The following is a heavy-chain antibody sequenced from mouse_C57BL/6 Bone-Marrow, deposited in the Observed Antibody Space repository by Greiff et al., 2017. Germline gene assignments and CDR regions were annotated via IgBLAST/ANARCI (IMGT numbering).Heavy chain of an antibody. CDR2: ISYDGSN. Sequence: ESGPGLVKPSQSLSLTCSVTGYSITSGYYWNWIRQFPGNKLEWMGYISYDGSNNYHPSLKNRISITSDTSKNQFFMKLNSVTTEDTATYYCTRHSSGYHYAMDYWGQGTSVTVSS. CDR3: TRHSSGYHYAMDY. V-gene: IGHV3-6*01. J-gene: IGHJ4*01. CDR1: GYSITSGYY. D-gene: IGHD3-2*02.